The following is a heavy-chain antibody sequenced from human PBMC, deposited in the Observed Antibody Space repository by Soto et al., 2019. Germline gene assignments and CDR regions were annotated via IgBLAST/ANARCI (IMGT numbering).Heavy chain of an antibody. CDR3: ARLPRSGWDHYYYGMDV. Sequence: QVQLVESGGGVVQAGGSLGLSCTASGFTFSTYGMHWVRQAPGKGPEWVAVMSHDGSHEAFLDSVKGRFIISRENSKNTLYLQMNSLRPDDTAVYYCARLPRSGWDHYYYGMDVWGQGTTVIVSS. CDR1: GFTFSTYG. CDR2: MSHDGSHE. V-gene: IGHV3-30*03. J-gene: IGHJ6*02. D-gene: IGHD6-19*01.